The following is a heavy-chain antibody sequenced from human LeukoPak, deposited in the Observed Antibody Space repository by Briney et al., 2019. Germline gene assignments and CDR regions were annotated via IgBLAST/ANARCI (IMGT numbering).Heavy chain of an antibody. CDR1: GFTFSSYG. CDR2: ISYDGSNK. V-gene: IGHV3-30*03. Sequence: PGGSLRLSCAASGFTFSSYGMHWVRQAPGKGLEWVAAISYDGSNKFYADSVKGLFTISRDNSNNTLFLQLNSLRPEATAVYYCARIYCGADCENNYYYGMDVWGQGTTVTVSS. J-gene: IGHJ6*02. D-gene: IGHD2-21*02. CDR3: ARIYCGADCENNYYYGMDV.